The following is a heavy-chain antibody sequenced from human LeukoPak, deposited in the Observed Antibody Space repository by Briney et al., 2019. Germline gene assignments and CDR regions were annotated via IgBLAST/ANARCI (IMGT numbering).Heavy chain of an antibody. J-gene: IGHJ4*02. D-gene: IGHD2-15*01. V-gene: IGHV1-8*03. Sequence: ASVKVSCKASGYTFTSYDINWVRQATGQGLEWMGWMNPNSGNTGYAQKFQGRVTITRNTSISTAYMELSSLRSEDTAVYYCARDFCSGGSCYWGYWGQGTLVTVSS. CDR3: ARDFCSGGSCYWGY. CDR1: GYTFTSYD. CDR2: MNPNSGNT.